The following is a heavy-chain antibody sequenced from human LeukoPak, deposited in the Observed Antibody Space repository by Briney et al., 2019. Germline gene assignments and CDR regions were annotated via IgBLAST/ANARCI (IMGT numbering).Heavy chain of an antibody. CDR2: ISGSGGST. V-gene: IGHV3-23*01. CDR1: GFTFSSYA. Sequence: PGGSLRLSCAASGFTFSSYAMSWVRQAPGKGLEWVSAISGSGGSTYYADSVKGRSTISRDNSKNTLYLQMNSLRAEDTAVYYCAKDPAPREYCSGGSCYNDYWGQGTLVTVSS. J-gene: IGHJ4*02. CDR3: AKDPAPREYCSGGSCYNDY. D-gene: IGHD2-15*01.